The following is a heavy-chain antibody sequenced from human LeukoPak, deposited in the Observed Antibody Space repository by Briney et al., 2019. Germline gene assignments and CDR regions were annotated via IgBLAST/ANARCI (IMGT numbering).Heavy chain of an antibody. J-gene: IGHJ4*02. CDR3: ARAHGVYDSSGYLNY. CDR2: INPSDKST. CDR1: GYTFTSYY. V-gene: IGHV1-46*01. Sequence: ASVKVSCKASGYTFTSYYMHWVRQAPGQGLEWMGIINPSDKSTSYAQKFQGRVTMTRDTSTTTVYMELRSLRSEDTAVYYCARAHGVYDSSGYLNYWGQGTLVTVSS. D-gene: IGHD3-22*01.